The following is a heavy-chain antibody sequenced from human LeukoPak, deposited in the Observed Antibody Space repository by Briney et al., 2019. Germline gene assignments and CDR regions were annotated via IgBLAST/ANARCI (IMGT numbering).Heavy chain of an antibody. J-gene: IGHJ4*02. CDR2: IDPSIGTT. Sequence: ASVKVSCKASGYTFTNYYIHWVRQAPGQGLEWMGIIDPSIGTTSYAQKFQGRVTMTRDTSTSTVYMKLSSLRSEDTAVYYCAKIVGASNGYFDYWGQGTLVTVSS. V-gene: IGHV1-46*01. CDR1: GYTFTNYY. D-gene: IGHD1-26*01. CDR3: AKIVGASNGYFDY.